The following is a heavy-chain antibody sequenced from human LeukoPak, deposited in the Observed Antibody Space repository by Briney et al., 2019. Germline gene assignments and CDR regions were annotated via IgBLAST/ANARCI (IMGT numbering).Heavy chain of an antibody. CDR3: WSRGSSGWYRNLWFDP. CDR2: INHSGST. V-gene: IGHV4-34*01. Sequence: PSETLSLTCAVYGGSFSRYYWSWIRQPPGKGLEWIGEINHSGSTNYNPSLKSRVTISVTTSKNQFSLQLSSVTAADPAVYYCWSRGSSGWYRNLWFDPWGQGTLVTVS. D-gene: IGHD6-19*01. CDR1: GGSFSRYY. J-gene: IGHJ5*02.